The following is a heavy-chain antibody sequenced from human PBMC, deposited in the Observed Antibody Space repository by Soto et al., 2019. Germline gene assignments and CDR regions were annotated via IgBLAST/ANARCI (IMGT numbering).Heavy chain of an antibody. V-gene: IGHV3-23*01. CDR2: ISGSGGST. CDR1: GFTFSSYA. D-gene: IGHD3-16*01. CDR3: ANRGYLGGSPSDY. Sequence: GGSLRLSCAASGFTFSSYAMSWVRQAPGKGLEWVSAISGSGGSTYYADSVKGRFTISRDNSKNTLYLQMNSLRAEDTAVYYCANRGYLGGSPSDYWGQGTLVTVSS. J-gene: IGHJ4*02.